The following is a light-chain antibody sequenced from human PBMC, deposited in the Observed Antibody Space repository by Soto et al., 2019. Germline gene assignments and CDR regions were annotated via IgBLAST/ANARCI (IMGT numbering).Light chain of an antibody. Sequence: EIVLTQSPGTLSLSPGERATLSCRASQSLTSDYLAWYQQKPGQTPRLLLHGASSRPTGIPDRFSCSGSGTDFTLTISRLEPEDSEVYYCQQSGRPCGHGTKVEIK. J-gene: IGKJ1*01. CDR1: QSLTSDY. CDR2: GAS. CDR3: QQSGRP. V-gene: IGKV3-20*01.